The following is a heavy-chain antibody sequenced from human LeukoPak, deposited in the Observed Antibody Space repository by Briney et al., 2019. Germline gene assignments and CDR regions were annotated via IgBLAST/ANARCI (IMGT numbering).Heavy chain of an antibody. CDR3: ARNIMGDGYNYGPFDY. D-gene: IGHD5-24*01. J-gene: IGHJ4*02. CDR2: IIPIFGTA. V-gene: IGHV1-69*13. CDR1: GGTFSSYA. Sequence: SVKVSCKASGGTFSSYAISWVRQAPGQGLEWMGGIIPIFGTANYAQKFQGRVTITADESTSTAYMELSGLRSEDTAVYYCARNIMGDGYNYGPFDYWGQGTLVTVSS.